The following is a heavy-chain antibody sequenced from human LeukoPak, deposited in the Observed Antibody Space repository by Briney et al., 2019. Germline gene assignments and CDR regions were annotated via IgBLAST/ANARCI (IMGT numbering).Heavy chain of an antibody. Sequence: GGSLRLSCAASGFTFSSYAMSWVRQAPGKGLEWVSAISGSGGSTYYADSVKGRFTISRDNSKNTLYLQMYSLRVEDTAVYYCAKGGSYYYDSSGSHFDYWGQGTLVTVSS. D-gene: IGHD3-22*01. CDR2: ISGSGGST. V-gene: IGHV3-23*01. CDR1: GFTFSSYA. CDR3: AKGGSYYYDSSGSHFDY. J-gene: IGHJ4*02.